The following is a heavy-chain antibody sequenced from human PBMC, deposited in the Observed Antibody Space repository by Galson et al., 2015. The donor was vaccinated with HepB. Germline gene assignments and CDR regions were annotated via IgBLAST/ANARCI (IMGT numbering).Heavy chain of an antibody. CDR1: GFTFSDYY. J-gene: IGHJ4*02. V-gene: IGHV3-11*06. Sequence: LRLSCAASGFTFSDYYMSWIRQAPGKGLEWVSYISSSSSYTNYADSVKGRFTISRDNAKNSLYLQMNSLRAEDTAVYYCARDLALRGYSGYDFGYWGQGTLVTVSS. CDR3: ARDLALRGYSGYDFGY. D-gene: IGHD5-12*01. CDR2: ISSSSSYT.